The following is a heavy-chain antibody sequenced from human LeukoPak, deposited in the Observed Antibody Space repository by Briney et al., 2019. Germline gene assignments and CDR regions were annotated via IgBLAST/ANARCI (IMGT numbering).Heavy chain of an antibody. CDR3: ARVVWGQLTYYFDY. CDR2: ISTSSRYI. CDR1: GFTFSSYS. V-gene: IGHV3-21*01. Sequence: GRTLRLFCAASGFTFSSYSTKWIRHAPGKGLEWVSSISTSSRYIFYTDSVKGRFTISRDNAKNSFYLQMNSRRVEDTAVYYCARVVWGQLTYYFDYWGQGTLVTVSS. D-gene: IGHD3-16*01. J-gene: IGHJ4*02.